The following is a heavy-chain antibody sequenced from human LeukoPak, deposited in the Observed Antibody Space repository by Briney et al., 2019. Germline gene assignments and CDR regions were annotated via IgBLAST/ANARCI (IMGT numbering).Heavy chain of an antibody. CDR3: AKGRVGANGYYYYGMDV. V-gene: IGHV3-30*18. Sequence: PGGSLRLSCAATGFTFSSFSTHWVRQAPGKGLEWVAVISYDGSNKYYADSVKGRFTISRDNSKNTLYLQMNSLRTEDTAVYYCAKGRVGANGYYYYGMDVWGQGTTVTVSS. J-gene: IGHJ6*02. CDR1: GFTFSSFS. CDR2: ISYDGSNK. D-gene: IGHD1-26*01.